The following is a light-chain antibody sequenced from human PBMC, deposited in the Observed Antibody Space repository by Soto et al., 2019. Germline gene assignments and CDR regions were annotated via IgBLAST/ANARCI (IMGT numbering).Light chain of an antibody. J-gene: IGKJ1*01. CDR1: QSVLYSSNNKNY. Sequence: DIVMTQSPESLAVSLGERATINCKSSQSVLYSSNNKNYLAWYQHKPGQPPKLLLYWASMRESGVPDRISGSGSGTDFTLTINSLQAEDVAVYYCQQYNNWPKTFGQGTKVDIK. CDR3: QQYNNWPKT. V-gene: IGKV4-1*01. CDR2: WAS.